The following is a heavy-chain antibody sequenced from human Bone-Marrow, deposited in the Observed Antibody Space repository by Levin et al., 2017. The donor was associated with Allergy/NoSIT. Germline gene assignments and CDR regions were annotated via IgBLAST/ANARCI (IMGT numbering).Heavy chain of an antibody. J-gene: IGHJ3*02. V-gene: IGHV3-21*01. Sequence: GESLKISCAASGFTFSSYSMNWVRQAPGKGLEWVSSISSSSSYIYYADSVKGRFTISRDNAKNSLYLQMNSLRAEDTAVYYCARDLPPTLDIVVVPAAMPGWKAFDIWGQGTMVTVSS. D-gene: IGHD2-2*01. CDR1: GFTFSSYS. CDR3: ARDLPPTLDIVVVPAAMPGWKAFDI. CDR2: ISSSSSYI.